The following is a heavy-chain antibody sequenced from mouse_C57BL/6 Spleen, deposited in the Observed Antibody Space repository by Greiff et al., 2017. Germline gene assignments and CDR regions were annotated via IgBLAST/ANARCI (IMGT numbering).Heavy chain of an antibody. CDR3: ARHNYGSSHWYFDV. Sequence: MPGQGLEWNGVVDPSDSYTNYNQKFKGKSTLTVDKSSSTAYMQLSSLTSEDAAVYYCARHNYGSSHWYFDVWGTGTTVTVSS. V-gene: IGHV1-69*01. J-gene: IGHJ1*03. D-gene: IGHD1-1*01. CDR2: VDPSDSYT.